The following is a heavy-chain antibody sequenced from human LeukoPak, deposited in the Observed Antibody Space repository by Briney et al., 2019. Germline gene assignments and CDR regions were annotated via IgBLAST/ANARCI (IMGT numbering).Heavy chain of an antibody. D-gene: IGHD6-13*01. CDR1: GGSFSGYY. Sequence: SETLSLTCAVYGGSFSGYYWSWIRQPPGKGLEWIGEINHSGSTNYNPSLKSRVTISVDTSKNQFSLKLSSVTAADTAVYYCANIGIAAAGTKWSIVDYWGQGTLVTVSS. V-gene: IGHV4-34*01. CDR2: INHSGST. CDR3: ANIGIAAAGTKWSIVDY. J-gene: IGHJ4*02.